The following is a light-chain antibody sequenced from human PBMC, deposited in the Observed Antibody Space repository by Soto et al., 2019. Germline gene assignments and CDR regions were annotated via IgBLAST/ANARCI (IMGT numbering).Light chain of an antibody. CDR3: QQYSTFPRT. V-gene: IGKV1-5*01. CDR1: QSISKW. Sequence: DIEITQSPSTLSASVGDRGVIACRASQSISKWLAWYQQKPGKAPKFLIYDASTLESGVPSRFSGSGSGTEFTLTISSLQPEHFATFYCQQYSTFPRTLGQGTKVDIK. J-gene: IGKJ1*01. CDR2: DAS.